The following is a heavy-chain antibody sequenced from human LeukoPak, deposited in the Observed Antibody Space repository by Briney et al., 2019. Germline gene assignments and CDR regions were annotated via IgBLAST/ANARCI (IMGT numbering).Heavy chain of an antibody. CDR1: GGSISSDSYQ. CDR3: ARYGSGSTWFDP. V-gene: IGHV4-30-4*01. Sequence: SETLSLTCTVSGGSISSDSYQWSWIRQPPGKGLEWIGYINYSGSTYYNPSLKSRVTISVDTSKNHFSLRLSSVTAADTAVYYCARYGSGSTWFDPWGQGILVTVSS. D-gene: IGHD3-10*01. J-gene: IGHJ5*02. CDR2: INYSGST.